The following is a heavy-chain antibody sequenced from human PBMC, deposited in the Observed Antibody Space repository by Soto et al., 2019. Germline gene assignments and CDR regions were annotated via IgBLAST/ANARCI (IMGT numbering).Heavy chain of an antibody. CDR3: ASLNQTSSWYVFDY. V-gene: IGHV5-10-1*01. CDR1: GYSFTSYW. CDR2: IDPRDSYT. D-gene: IGHD6-13*01. J-gene: IGHJ4*02. Sequence: GESLKISCKGSGYSFTSYWISWVRQMPGKGLEWMGRIDPRDSYTNYSPSFQGHVTISADKSISTAYLQWSSLKASDTAMYYCASLNQTSSWYVFDYWGQGTLVTFSS.